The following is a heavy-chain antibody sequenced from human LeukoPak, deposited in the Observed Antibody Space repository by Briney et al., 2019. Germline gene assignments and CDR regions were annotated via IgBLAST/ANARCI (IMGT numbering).Heavy chain of an antibody. D-gene: IGHD2-15*01. V-gene: IGHV3-7*04. CDR1: GFTFSTYW. J-gene: IGHJ6*02. CDR3: ARDTRRDTYSHGMDV. Sequence: GGCLRLSCAASGFTFSTYWMNWVRQAPGKGLEWVANINQDGSEKFYVDSVRGRFTISRDNAKNSLYLQMNSLRAEDTAVYYCARDTRRDTYSHGMDVWGQGTTVTVSS. CDR2: INQDGSEK.